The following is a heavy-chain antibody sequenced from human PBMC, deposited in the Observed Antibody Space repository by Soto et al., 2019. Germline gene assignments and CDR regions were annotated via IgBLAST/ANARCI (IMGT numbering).Heavy chain of an antibody. Sequence: GGSLRLSCAASGFTFRNNVLSWVRQAPGKGLDWVSGITGSGRDTYYADSVKGRFTISRDNSKNMVFLQMNSLRAEDTALYYCAKNGLDNSPSAIDSWGPGTLVTASS. CDR1: GFTFRNNV. CDR3: AKNGLDNSPSAIDS. V-gene: IGHV3-23*01. D-gene: IGHD2-8*01. J-gene: IGHJ4*02. CDR2: ITGSGRDT.